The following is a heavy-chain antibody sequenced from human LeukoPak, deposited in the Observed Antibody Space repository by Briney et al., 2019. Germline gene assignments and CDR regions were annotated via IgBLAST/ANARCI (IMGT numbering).Heavy chain of an antibody. V-gene: IGHV4-34*01. CDR2: INHGGST. Sequence: PSETLSLTCAVYGGSFSGYYWSWIRQPPGKGLEWIGEINHGGSTNYNPSLKSRVTISVDTSKNQFSLKLSSVTAADTAVYYCARVRSGSYYYLRAFDIWGQGTMVTVSS. CDR1: GGSFSGYY. J-gene: IGHJ3*02. CDR3: ARVRSGSYYYLRAFDI. D-gene: IGHD1-26*01.